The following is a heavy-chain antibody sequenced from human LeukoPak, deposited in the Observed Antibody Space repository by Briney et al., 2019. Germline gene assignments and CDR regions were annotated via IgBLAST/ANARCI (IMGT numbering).Heavy chain of an antibody. CDR1: GFTFSDYY. CDR2: ISSRGNSI. D-gene: IGHD5-24*01. J-gene: IGHJ4*02. Sequence: GGSLRLSCAASGFTFSDYYMSWIRQAPGRGLEWVSYISSRGNSIFYADSVQGRFTISRDNTKNSLYLQMNSLRAEDTAVYYCARVGEMATIDYWGQGTLVTVSS. V-gene: IGHV3-11*04. CDR3: ARVGEMATIDY.